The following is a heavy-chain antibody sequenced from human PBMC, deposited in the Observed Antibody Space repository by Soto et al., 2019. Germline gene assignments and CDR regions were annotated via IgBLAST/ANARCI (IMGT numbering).Heavy chain of an antibody. J-gene: IGHJ5*02. CDR2: IYYSGST. CDR3: ARGTDRGRLSWFDP. V-gene: IGHV4-31*03. CDR1: GGSISSGGYY. D-gene: IGHD2-15*01. Sequence: PSETLSLTCTVSGGSISSGGYYWSWIRQHPGKGLEWIGYIYYSGSTYYNPSLKSRVTISVDTSKNQFSLKLSSVTAADTAVYYCARGTDRGRLSWFDPWGQGTLVTVSS.